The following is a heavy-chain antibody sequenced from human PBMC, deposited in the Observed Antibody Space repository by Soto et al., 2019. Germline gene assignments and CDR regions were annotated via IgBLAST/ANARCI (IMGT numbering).Heavy chain of an antibody. CDR1: GFTFSSYW. CDR2: INSDGSIT. D-gene: IGHD3-22*01. J-gene: IGHJ4*02. Sequence: VQLVESGGGLVQPGGSLRLSCAASGFTFSSYWMHWVRQAPGKGLVWVSRINSDGSITSYADSVKGRFTISRDNAKNTLYLQMNSLRAEDTAAYYCASHDSSGYYGYWGQGTLVTVSS. CDR3: ASHDSSGYYGY. V-gene: IGHV3-74*01.